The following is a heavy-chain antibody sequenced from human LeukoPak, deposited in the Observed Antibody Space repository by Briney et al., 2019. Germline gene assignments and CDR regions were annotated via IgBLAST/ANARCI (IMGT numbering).Heavy chain of an antibody. V-gene: IGHV3-74*03. CDR2: IKTDGSST. J-gene: IGHJ4*02. Sequence: GGSLRLSCAASGFTFSSYWMHWVRQAPGKGLVWVSRIKTDGSSTTYADSVKGRFTVSRDNAKNTLYLQMNSLRAEDTAVYFCAREFRKSPTGDWGLGTLVTVSS. D-gene: IGHD1-14*01. CDR1: GFTFSSYW. CDR3: AREFRKSPTGD.